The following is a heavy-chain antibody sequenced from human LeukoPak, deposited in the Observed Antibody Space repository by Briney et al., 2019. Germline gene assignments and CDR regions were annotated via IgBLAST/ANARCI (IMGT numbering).Heavy chain of an antibody. D-gene: IGHD1-26*01. CDR2: IIPIFGTA. Sequence: ASVKVSCKASGGTFSSYAISWVRQAPGQGLEWMGGIIPIFGTANYAQRFQGRVTITADESTSTAYMELSSLRSEDTAVYYCARDGVGATSIYWGQGTLVTVSS. J-gene: IGHJ4*02. V-gene: IGHV1-69*01. CDR3: ARDGVGATSIY. CDR1: GGTFSSYA.